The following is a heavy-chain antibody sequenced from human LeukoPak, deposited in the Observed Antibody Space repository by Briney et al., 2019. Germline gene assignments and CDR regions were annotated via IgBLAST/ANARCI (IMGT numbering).Heavy chain of an antibody. CDR1: GYTFTGFC. Sequence: ASVKVSCKASGYTFTGFCIDWVRQAPGQGLEWMGWLNPNSGGTNYAQNFQGRVTVTRDTSISTGYMELSRLRSDDTAVYYCARDLDNYSVSGSYYNGDPLFQHWGQGTLVTVSS. D-gene: IGHD3-10*01. CDR2: LNPNSGGT. J-gene: IGHJ1*01. V-gene: IGHV1-2*02. CDR3: ARDLDNYSVSGSYYNGDPLFQH.